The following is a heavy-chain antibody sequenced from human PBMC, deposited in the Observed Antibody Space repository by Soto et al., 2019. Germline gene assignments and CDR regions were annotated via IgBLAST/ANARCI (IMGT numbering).Heavy chain of an antibody. Sequence: ASVKVSCKASGGTFSSYAISCVRQAPGQGLEWMGGIIPILDTANSAQRFRGRVTITADESTGTAYMELSSLRSEDTAVYFCAGGNFYGSGSYPPFTYWGQGSLVTVSS. J-gene: IGHJ4*02. V-gene: IGHV1-69*13. CDR3: AGGNFYGSGSYPPFTY. D-gene: IGHD3-10*01. CDR2: IIPILDTA. CDR1: GGTFSSYA.